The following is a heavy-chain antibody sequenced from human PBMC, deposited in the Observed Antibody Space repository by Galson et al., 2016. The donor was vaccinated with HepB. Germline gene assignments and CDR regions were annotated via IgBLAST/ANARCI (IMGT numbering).Heavy chain of an antibody. CDR2: IGATGGTS. V-gene: IGHV3-23*01. CDR1: GFTFSSFA. CDR3: AFSGRTILDY. D-gene: IGHD6-19*01. J-gene: IGHJ4*02. Sequence: SLRLSCAASGFTFSSFAMTWVRQAPGKGLQWVSTIGATGGTSYYANSVKGRFAISRDNSKNTLSLQMNSLRAEETAVYYCAFSGRTILDYWGQGTLVTVSS.